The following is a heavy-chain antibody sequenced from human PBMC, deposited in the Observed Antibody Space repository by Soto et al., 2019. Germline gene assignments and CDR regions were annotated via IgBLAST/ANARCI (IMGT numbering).Heavy chain of an antibody. CDR2: FDPEDGEK. CDR1: GYTLTELS. D-gene: IGHD2-15*01. J-gene: IGHJ4*02. V-gene: IGHV1-24*01. Sequence: ASVKVSCKVSGYTLTELSMHWVRQAPGKGLEWMGGFDPEDGEKIYARKFQGRVTMTEDTSTDTAYMVLSSLGSEDTAVYYCATGDHCSGGSCYFIPFDYWGQGTLVTVSS. CDR3: ATGDHCSGGSCYFIPFDY.